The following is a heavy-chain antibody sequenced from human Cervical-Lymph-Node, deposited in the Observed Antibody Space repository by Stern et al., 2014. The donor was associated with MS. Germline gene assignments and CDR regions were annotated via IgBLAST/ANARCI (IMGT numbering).Heavy chain of an antibody. CDR1: GFTFSSYG. CDR3: AKVFGVVSLGLDYYYGMDV. V-gene: IGHV3-30*18. D-gene: IGHD3-16*01. J-gene: IGHJ6*02. CDR2: ISYDGSTK. Sequence: VQLVESGGGVVQPGRSLRLSCAASGFTFSSYGMHWVRPAPGKGLEWVAVISYDGSTKTYVDSAKGRFTISRDNSKNTLYLQMNSLRAEDTAVYYCAKVFGVVSLGLDYYYGMDVWGQGTTVTVSS.